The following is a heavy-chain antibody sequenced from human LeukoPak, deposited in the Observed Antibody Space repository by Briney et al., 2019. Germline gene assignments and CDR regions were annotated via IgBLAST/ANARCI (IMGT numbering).Heavy chain of an antibody. D-gene: IGHD6-6*01. CDR1: GGSISSSNSC. CDR3: ARHNTSSPPDY. V-gene: IGHV4-39*01. Sequence: SETLSLTCTVSGGSISSSNSCWDWIRQPPGKGREWLGCIYYSGTTSYNPSLKSRLTISVDTSKNHFSLRLSSVTAADTAVYYCARHNTSSPPDYWGQGTLVTVSS. J-gene: IGHJ4*02. CDR2: IYYSGTT.